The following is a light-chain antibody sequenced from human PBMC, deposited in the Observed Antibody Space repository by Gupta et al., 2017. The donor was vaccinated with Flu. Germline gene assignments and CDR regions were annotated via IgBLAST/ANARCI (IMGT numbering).Light chain of an antibody. CDR1: QSVSSN. V-gene: IGKV3-15*01. CDR2: GAS. J-gene: IGKJ1*01. CDR3: QQYNNWPPWWT. Sequence: RATLSCRASQSVSSNLAWYQQKPGQAPRLLIYGASTRATGIPARFSGSGSGTEFTLTISSLQSEDFAVYYCQQYNNWPPWWTFGQGTKVEIK.